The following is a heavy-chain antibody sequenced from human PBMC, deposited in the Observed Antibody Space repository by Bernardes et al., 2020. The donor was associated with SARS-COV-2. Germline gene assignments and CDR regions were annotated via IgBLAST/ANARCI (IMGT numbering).Heavy chain of an antibody. J-gene: IGHJ5*02. Sequence: SETLSLTCTVSGGSIDNSYHFWGWLRRPPGKGLEWIGSMFYSGTAHYNPSLKSRVSISIDTSKNQFSLKLNSVTAADTAMYYCARKGSSPNWFDPWGQGTLVTVSS. D-gene: IGHD6-13*01. CDR2: MFYSGTA. V-gene: IGHV4-39*01. CDR1: GGSIDNSYHF. CDR3: ARKGSSPNWFDP.